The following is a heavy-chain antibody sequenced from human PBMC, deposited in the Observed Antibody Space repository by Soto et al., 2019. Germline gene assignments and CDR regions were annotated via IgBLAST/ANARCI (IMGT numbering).Heavy chain of an antibody. J-gene: IGHJ3*02. D-gene: IGHD3-10*01. Sequence: SLRLSCAASGFFFSPYWMHWVRQAPGKGLVWVAHANGDSTTILHADSVKGRFTISRDNAKNTLYLQMDSLRVEDTGVYFCVRDRGYPDSFNIWGQGTMVTVSS. CDR3: VRDRGYPDSFNI. V-gene: IGHV3-74*01. CDR1: GFFFSPYW. CDR2: ANGDSTTI.